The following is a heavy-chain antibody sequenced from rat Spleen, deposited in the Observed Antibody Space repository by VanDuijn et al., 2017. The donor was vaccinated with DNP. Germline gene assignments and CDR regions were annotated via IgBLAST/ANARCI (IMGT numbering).Heavy chain of an antibody. CDR3: ARWVWYFDY. CDR2: VNSAGST. D-gene: IGHD1-7*01. CDR1: GYSITSNY. V-gene: IGHV3-3*01. J-gene: IGHJ2*01. Sequence: EVQLQESGPGLVKPSQSLSLTCSVTGYSITSNYWGWIRKFPGNKLEWMGYVNSAGSTNYNPSLKSRISITRDTSKNQFFLQVNSVTTDDTATYYCARWVWYFDYWGQGVIVTVSS.